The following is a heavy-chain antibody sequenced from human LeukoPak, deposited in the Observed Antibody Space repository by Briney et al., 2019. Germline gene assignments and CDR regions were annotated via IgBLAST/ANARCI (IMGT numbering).Heavy chain of an antibody. CDR3: AEETGYYASGSLGGGAFDI. V-gene: IGHV3-30*18. CDR2: ISYDGSNK. Sequence: GGSLRLSCAASGFTFSSYDMHWVRQAPGKGLEWVAVISYDGSNKYYADSVKGRFTISRDNSKNTLYLQMNSLRAEDTAVYYCAEETGYYASGSLGGGAFDIWGQGTMVTVSS. CDR1: GFTFSSYD. D-gene: IGHD3-10*01. J-gene: IGHJ3*02.